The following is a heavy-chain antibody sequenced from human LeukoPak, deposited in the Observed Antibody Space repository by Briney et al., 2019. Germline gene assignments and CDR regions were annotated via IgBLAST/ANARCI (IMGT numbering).Heavy chain of an antibody. J-gene: IGHJ4*02. V-gene: IGHV4-34*01. D-gene: IGHD4-17*01. CDR2: INHGGST. CDR1: GGSFSGYY. Sequence: KASETLSLTCAVYGGSFSGYYWSWIRQPPGKGLEWIGEINHGGSTNDHPSLKSRVTISVDTSKNQFSLKLSSVTAADTAVYYCARLYDDYGGYWGQGTRHTFSS. CDR3: ARLYDDYGGY.